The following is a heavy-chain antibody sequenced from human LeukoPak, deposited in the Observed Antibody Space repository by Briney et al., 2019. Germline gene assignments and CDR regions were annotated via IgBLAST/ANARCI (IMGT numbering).Heavy chain of an antibody. CDR2: ISSSSSYI. V-gene: IGHV3-21*01. CDR1: GFTFSSYS. Sequence: PGGSLRLSCSASGFTFSSYSMNSVRQAPGKGLEWVSSISSSSSYIYYADSVKGRFTISRDNAKNSLYLQMISLRAEDTAVYYCARDADNCGGDCYPRFDYWGQGTLVTVSS. D-gene: IGHD2-21*02. J-gene: IGHJ4*02. CDR3: ARDADNCGGDCYPRFDY.